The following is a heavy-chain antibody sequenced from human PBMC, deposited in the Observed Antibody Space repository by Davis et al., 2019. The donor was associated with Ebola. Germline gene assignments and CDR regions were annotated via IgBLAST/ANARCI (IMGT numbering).Heavy chain of an antibody. J-gene: IGHJ4*02. CDR3: ARQQSSGWYYFDY. CDR1: GGSISNYY. Sequence: MPSETLSLTCTVSGGSISNYYWSWIRQPPGKGLEWIGYIYYSGSTNYNPSLKSRVTISVDTSKNQFSLKLSSVTAADTAVYYCARQQSSGWYYFDYWGQGTLVTVSS. CDR2: IYYSGST. V-gene: IGHV4-59*08. D-gene: IGHD6-19*01.